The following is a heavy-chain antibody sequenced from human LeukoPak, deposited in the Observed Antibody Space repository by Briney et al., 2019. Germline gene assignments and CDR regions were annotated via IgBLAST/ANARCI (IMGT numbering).Heavy chain of an antibody. CDR3: ASSLIIAVAGSFDY. D-gene: IGHD6-19*01. CDR1: GFTFSSYG. J-gene: IGHJ4*02. Sequence: GGTLRLSCAASGFTFSSYGMSWVRQAPGKGLEWVSAISGSGGSTYYADSVKGRFTISRDNSKNTLYLQMTSLRAEDTAVYYCASSLIIAVAGSFDYWGQGTLVTVSS. CDR2: ISGSGGST. V-gene: IGHV3-23*01.